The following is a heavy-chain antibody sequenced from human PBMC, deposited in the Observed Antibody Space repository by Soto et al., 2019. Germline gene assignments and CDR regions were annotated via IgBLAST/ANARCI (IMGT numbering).Heavy chain of an antibody. CDR1: GYTFTDYY. CDR2: INPNSGGT. Sequence: ASVKVSCKASGYTFTDYYMHWVRQAPGQGLEWMGWINPNSGGTNYAQKFQGWVTMTRDTSISTAYMELSRLKSDDTAIYYCARGREWGATTYFDDSGQGALVTVSS. V-gene: IGHV1-2*04. J-gene: IGHJ4*02. D-gene: IGHD5-12*01. CDR3: ARGREWGATTYFDD.